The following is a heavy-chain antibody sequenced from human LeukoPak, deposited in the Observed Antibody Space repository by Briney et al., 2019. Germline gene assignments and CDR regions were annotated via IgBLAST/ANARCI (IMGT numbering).Heavy chain of an antibody. D-gene: IGHD3-3*01. Sequence: GGSLRLSCAASGFTFSSYGMHWVRQAPGEGLEWVAFIRNDGSNKYYADSVKGRFTISRDNSKNTLYLQMNSLRAEDTAVYYCAKDHYYDFWPTSYWGQGTLVTVSS. CDR3: AKDHYYDFWPTSY. V-gene: IGHV3-30*02. CDR1: GFTFSSYG. J-gene: IGHJ4*02. CDR2: IRNDGSNK.